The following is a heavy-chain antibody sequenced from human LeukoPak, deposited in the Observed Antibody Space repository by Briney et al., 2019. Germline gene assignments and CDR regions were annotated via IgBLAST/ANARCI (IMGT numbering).Heavy chain of an antibody. Sequence: ASVNVSCRSSGYTFTIYYMHWVRQAPAQGLEWMGIINPSCGSTSYAQKFQVRVTMTRDTSTSTVYMELSSLRSEDTAVYYCGLAAAVNWGQGTLVTVSS. CDR3: GLAAAVN. CDR1: GYTFTIYY. V-gene: IGHV1-46*01. CDR2: INPSCGST. D-gene: IGHD6-13*01. J-gene: IGHJ4*02.